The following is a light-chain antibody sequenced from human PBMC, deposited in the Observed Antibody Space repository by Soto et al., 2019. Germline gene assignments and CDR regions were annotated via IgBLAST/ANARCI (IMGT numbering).Light chain of an antibody. CDR3: QQYGSSPLIT. V-gene: IGKV3-20*01. Sequence: ETVLTQSPGTLSLSPVQRATLSCRASQRLSASDIAWYQQKPGQAPKFLIYGVSSRATGIPDRFSGSGSGTDFTLTISRLEPEDFAVYHCQQYGSSPLITFGQGTRLEIK. J-gene: IGKJ5*01. CDR2: GVS. CDR1: QRLSASD.